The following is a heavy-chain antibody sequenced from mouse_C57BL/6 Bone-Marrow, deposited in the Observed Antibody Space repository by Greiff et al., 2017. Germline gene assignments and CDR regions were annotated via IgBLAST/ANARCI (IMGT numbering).Heavy chain of an antibody. D-gene: IGHD1-1*01. CDR2: IYPSDSET. Sequence: QVQLQQSGAELVRPGSSVKLSCKASGYTFTSYWMDWVKQRPGQGLEWIGNIYPSDSETHYNQKFKDKATLTVDKSSSTAYMQLSSLTSEDSAVYYCARPCGSPSYWYFDVWGTGTTVTVSS. CDR1: GYTFTSYW. CDR3: ARPCGSPSYWYFDV. V-gene: IGHV1-61*01. J-gene: IGHJ1*03.